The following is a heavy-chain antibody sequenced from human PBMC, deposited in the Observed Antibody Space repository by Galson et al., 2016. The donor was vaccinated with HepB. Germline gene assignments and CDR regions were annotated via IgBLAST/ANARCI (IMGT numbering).Heavy chain of an antibody. V-gene: IGHV3-74*01. J-gene: IGHJ4*02. CDR3: VRRREKDY. CDR2: ITSDGSTT. CDR1: GFPFSSYS. D-gene: IGHD1-26*01. Sequence: SLRLSCAASGFPFSSYSMHWVRQAPGKGLVWVSRITSDGSTTTYADSVKGRFTISRDNTKNTLYLQMNSLSAEDTAVYYCVRRREKDYWGQGTLVTVSS.